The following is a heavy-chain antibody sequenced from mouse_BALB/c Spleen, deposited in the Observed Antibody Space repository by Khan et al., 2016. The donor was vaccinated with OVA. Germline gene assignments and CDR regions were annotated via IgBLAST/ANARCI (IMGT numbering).Heavy chain of an antibody. Sequence: EVQLQESGGDLVKPGGSLKLSCAASGFTFSSYSMSWVRQTPDKRLEWVATISSGGDYTYYPDSLKGRFTIPRDNAKNTLYLQMSSLKSEDTAMYYCARHLTGSFAYWGQGTLVTVSA. D-gene: IGHD4-1*01. CDR3: ARHLTGSFAY. V-gene: IGHV5-6*01. J-gene: IGHJ3*01. CDR1: GFTFSSYS. CDR2: ISSGGDYT.